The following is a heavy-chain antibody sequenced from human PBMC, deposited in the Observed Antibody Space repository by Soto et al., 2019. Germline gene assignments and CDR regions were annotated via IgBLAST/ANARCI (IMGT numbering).Heavy chain of an antibody. Sequence: PGGSLRLSCAASGFTFSNYAMHWVRQAPGKGLEWVAVISYDGIDKYYADSVKGRFTISRDNSKNALYLQMNSLRAEDTAVNYCAAGATAAAADLGPDWGQGTLVTVSS. J-gene: IGHJ4*02. V-gene: IGHV3-30-3*01. CDR2: ISYDGIDK. D-gene: IGHD6-13*01. CDR1: GFTFSNYA. CDR3: AAGATAAAADLGPD.